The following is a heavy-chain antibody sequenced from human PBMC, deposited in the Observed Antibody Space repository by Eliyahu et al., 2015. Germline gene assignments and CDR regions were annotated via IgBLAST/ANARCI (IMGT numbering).Heavy chain of an antibody. Sequence: QVQLQQWGAGLLKPSETLSXXCAVYXGSFSXYXWSXXRQPPGKGLEWIXEINHSGSTNYNPSLKSRVTISVDTSKNQFSLKLSSVTAADTAVYYCARGPLRLSTVVTRGYFQHWGQGTLVTVSS. CDR1: XGSFSXYX. V-gene: IGHV4-34*01. CDR3: ARGPLRLSTVVTRGYFQH. CDR2: INHSGST. D-gene: IGHD4-23*01. J-gene: IGHJ1*01.